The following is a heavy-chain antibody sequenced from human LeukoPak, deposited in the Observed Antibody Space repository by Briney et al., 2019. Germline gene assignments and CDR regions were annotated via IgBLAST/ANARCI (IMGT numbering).Heavy chain of an antibody. Sequence: KTSETLSLTCTVSGGSISSYYWSWIRQPPGKGLEWIGYIYYSGSTNYNPSLKSRVTISVDTYKNQFSLKLSSVTAADTAVYYCAREGTAGTAFDIWGQGTMVTVSS. CDR3: AREGTAGTAFDI. D-gene: IGHD6-13*01. CDR2: IYYSGST. V-gene: IGHV4-59*01. J-gene: IGHJ3*02. CDR1: GGSISSYY.